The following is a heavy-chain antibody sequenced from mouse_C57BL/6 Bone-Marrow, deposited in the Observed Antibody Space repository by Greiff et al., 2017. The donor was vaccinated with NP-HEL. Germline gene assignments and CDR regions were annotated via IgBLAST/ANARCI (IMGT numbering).Heavy chain of an antibody. CDR2: ISDGGSYT. V-gene: IGHV5-4*01. CDR3: AREGGYWCNYFDY. CDR1: GFTFSSYA. Sequence: EVQGVESGGGLVKPGGSLKLSCAASGFTFSSYAMSWVRQTPEKRLEWVATISDGGSYTYYPANVKGRFTISRDNAKNNLYLQMSHLKSEDTAMYYCAREGGYWCNYFDYWGQGTTLTVSS. D-gene: IGHD1-1*02. J-gene: IGHJ2*01.